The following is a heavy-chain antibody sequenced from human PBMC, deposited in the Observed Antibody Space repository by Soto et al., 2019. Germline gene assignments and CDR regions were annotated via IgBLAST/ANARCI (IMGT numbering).Heavy chain of an antibody. J-gene: IGHJ4*02. CDR2: IYYSGST. CDR3: ARDLAGATSLYY. Sequence: QVQLQESGPGLVKPSQTLSLTCTVSGGSISSGGYYWSWIRQHPGKGLEWIGYIYYSGSTYYNPSRKSRXXLXAXXSKNQFSLKLSSVTAADTAVYYWARDLAGATSLYYWGQGTLVTVSS. D-gene: IGHD1-26*01. CDR1: GGSISSGGYY. V-gene: IGHV4-31*03.